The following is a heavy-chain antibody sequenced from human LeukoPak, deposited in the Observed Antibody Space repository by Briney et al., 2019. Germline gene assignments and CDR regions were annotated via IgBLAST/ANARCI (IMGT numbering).Heavy chain of an antibody. D-gene: IGHD5-24*01. CDR1: GYTFTGYY. Sequence: GASVKVSCKASGYTFTGYYMHWVRQAPGQGLEWMGWINPNSGGTNYAQKFQGRVTMTRDTSISTAYMELSRLRSDDTAVYYCARDLQDHEEMATTPYWGQGTLVTVSS. J-gene: IGHJ4*02. CDR2: INPNSGGT. V-gene: IGHV1-2*02. CDR3: ARDLQDHEEMATTPY.